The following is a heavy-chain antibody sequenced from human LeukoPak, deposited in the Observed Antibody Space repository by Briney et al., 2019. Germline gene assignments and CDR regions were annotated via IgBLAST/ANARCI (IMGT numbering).Heavy chain of an antibody. CDR1: GFTFSSYA. Sequence: GGSLRLSCAASGFTFSSYAMSWVRQAPGKGLEWVSAISGSGGGTYYADSVKGRFTISRDNSKNTLYLQMNSLRAEDTAVYYCGKEGDIVVVVAHNWYFDLWGRGTLVTVSS. D-gene: IGHD2-15*01. J-gene: IGHJ2*01. CDR3: GKEGDIVVVVAHNWYFDL. CDR2: ISGSGGGT. V-gene: IGHV3-23*01.